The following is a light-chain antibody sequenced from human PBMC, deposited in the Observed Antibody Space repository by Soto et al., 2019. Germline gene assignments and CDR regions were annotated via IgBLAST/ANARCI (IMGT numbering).Light chain of an antibody. Sequence: QSALTQPPSVSGAPGQSITISCTGSSSNIGAGYDVHWYQQVPGTAPKLLIYGNNNRASGVPDRFSVSKSGTSASLAISGFQAEDEADYYCQSYDNSLTYVFGTGTKVTVL. V-gene: IGLV1-40*01. J-gene: IGLJ1*01. CDR3: QSYDNSLTYV. CDR2: GNN. CDR1: SSNIGAGYD.